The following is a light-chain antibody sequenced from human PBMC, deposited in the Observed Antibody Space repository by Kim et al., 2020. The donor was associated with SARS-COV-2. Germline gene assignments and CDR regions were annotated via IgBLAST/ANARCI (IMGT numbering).Light chain of an antibody. Sequence: SVCPGHTSSITCSGDKMGDKFACWYQQKPGQSPVLVIYKDSKPSGIPERFSGSNSWNTATLNISGTQAMDEADYYCQAWDSSTYVVFGGGTQLTVL. J-gene: IGLJ2*01. CDR3: QAWDSSTYVV. CDR1: KMGDKF. V-gene: IGLV3-1*01. CDR2: KDS.